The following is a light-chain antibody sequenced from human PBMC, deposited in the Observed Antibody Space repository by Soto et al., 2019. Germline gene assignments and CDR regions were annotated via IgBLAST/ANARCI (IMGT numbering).Light chain of an antibody. V-gene: IGKV3-20*01. CDR3: QQYGSSPRT. J-gene: IGKJ1*01. CDR2: GAS. CDR1: QSVGTS. Sequence: EIVLTQSPVTLSLSQRERGTLSCRASQSVGTSLAWYQQKPGQAPRLLIYGASSRATGIPDRFSGSGSGTDFTLTISRLEPEDFAVYYCQQYGSSPRTFGQVANVDIK.